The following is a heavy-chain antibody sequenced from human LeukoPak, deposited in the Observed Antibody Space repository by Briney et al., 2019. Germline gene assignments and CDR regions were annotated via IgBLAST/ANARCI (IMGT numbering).Heavy chain of an antibody. V-gene: IGHV5-51*01. CDR1: GYSFSSYW. CDR2: IYPGDSDT. Sequence: GASLKISCKGSGYSFSSYWIGWVRPMPGKGLEWMGIIYPGDSDTRYSPPFQGQVTISADKSISTAYLQWSSLKASDTAMYYCARRDHYAGNEFDYWGQGTLVTVSS. J-gene: IGHJ4*02. CDR3: ARRDHYAGNEFDY. D-gene: IGHD4-23*01.